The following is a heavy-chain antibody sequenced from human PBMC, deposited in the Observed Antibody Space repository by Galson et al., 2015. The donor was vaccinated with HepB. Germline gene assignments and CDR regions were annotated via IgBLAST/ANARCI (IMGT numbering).Heavy chain of an antibody. D-gene: IGHD2-2*01. V-gene: IGHV3-72*01. Sequence: SLRLSCAASGFTFSDHYMDWVRQAPGKGLEWVGRTRNKANSYTTEYAASVIGRFTISRDDSQNSLYLQMNSLKTEDTAVYYCARVSRVGYCSIRNCYDYQWLDPPDYYYMDVWGKGTTVTVSS. J-gene: IGHJ6*03. CDR3: ARVSRVGYCSIRNCYDYQWLDPPDYYYMDV. CDR2: TRNKANSYTT. CDR1: GFTFSDHY.